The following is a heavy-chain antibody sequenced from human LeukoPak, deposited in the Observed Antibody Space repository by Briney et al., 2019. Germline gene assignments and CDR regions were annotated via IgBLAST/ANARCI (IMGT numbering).Heavy chain of an antibody. CDR1: GFTFSSYA. D-gene: IGHD6-13*01. CDR2: ISSNGGST. Sequence: GGSLRLSCSACGFTFSSYAMHWVRQAPGKGLEYVSGISSNGGSTHYADSVKGRITISRDNSKNTLYLQMSSLRAEDTAVYYCVKLSSRVSQTIDYWGQGTLVTVSS. J-gene: IGHJ4*02. V-gene: IGHV3-64D*09. CDR3: VKLSSRVSQTIDY.